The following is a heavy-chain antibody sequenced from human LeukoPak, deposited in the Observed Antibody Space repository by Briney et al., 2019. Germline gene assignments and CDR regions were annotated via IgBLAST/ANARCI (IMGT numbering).Heavy chain of an antibody. CDR1: GYTFTGYH. J-gene: IGHJ4*02. D-gene: IGHD2-2*01. V-gene: IGHV1-2*02. CDR3: ARGLGVPAETTTLFDY. CDR2: INPNSGGT. Sequence: ASVKVSCKASGYTFTGYHMHWVRQAPGQGLEWLAWINPNSGGTNYAQNFQGRVIMTRDTSISTAYMELTRLRSDDTAVYYCARGLGVPAETTTLFDYWGQGTLVTVSS.